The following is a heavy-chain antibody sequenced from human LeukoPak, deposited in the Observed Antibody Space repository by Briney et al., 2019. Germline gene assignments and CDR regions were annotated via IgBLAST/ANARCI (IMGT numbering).Heavy chain of an antibody. CDR1: GGTFSSYA. D-gene: IGHD3-22*01. CDR3: ASPTYYYDSSGSESWSFDY. V-gene: IGHV1-69*05. CDR2: IIPIFGTA. J-gene: IGHJ4*02. Sequence: SVKVSCKASGGTFSSYAISWVRQAPGQGLEWMGRIIPIFGTANYAQKFQGRVTITTDESTSTAYMELSSLRSEDTAVYYCASPTYYYDSSGSESWSFDYWGQGTLVTVSS.